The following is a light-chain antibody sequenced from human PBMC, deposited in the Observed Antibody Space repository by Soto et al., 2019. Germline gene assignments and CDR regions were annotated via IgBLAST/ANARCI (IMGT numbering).Light chain of an antibody. J-gene: IGKJ1*01. V-gene: IGKV1-39*01. CDR3: HQTAANPWT. CDR1: QNIGVY. CDR2: AAS. Sequence: DIQMTQSPSSLSASVGDRVTITCRASQNIGVYLNWYQKKPGKAPKLLIHAASSLHSGVPSTFSGSRSGTDFALTISSLQPEDFATYYCHQTAANPWTFAQGTKVDIK.